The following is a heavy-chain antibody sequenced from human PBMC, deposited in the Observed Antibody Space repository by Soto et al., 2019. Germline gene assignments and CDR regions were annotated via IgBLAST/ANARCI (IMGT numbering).Heavy chain of an antibody. D-gene: IGHD5-12*01. Sequence: SETLSLTCTVSGGSISSYYWSWIRQPPGKGLEWIGYIYYSGSTNYNPSLKSRVTISVDTSKNQFSLKLSSVTAADTAVYYCARVDIVATIFLFDYWGQGTLVTVSS. CDR2: IYYSGST. CDR1: GGSISSYY. J-gene: IGHJ4*02. V-gene: IGHV4-59*01. CDR3: ARVDIVATIFLFDY.